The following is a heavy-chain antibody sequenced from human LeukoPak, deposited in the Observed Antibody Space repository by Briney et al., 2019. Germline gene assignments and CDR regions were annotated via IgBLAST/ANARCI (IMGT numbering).Heavy chain of an antibody. CDR1: GFTFSSYW. Sequence: PGGSLRLSCAASGFTFSSYWMSWVRQAPGKGLEWVANIKQDGSEKYYVDSVKGRFTISRDNSKNSLYLQMNSLRAEDTALYYCAKDHSGSYPDYWGQGTLVTVSS. CDR2: IKQDGSEK. CDR3: AKDHSGSYPDY. V-gene: IGHV3-7*03. D-gene: IGHD1-26*01. J-gene: IGHJ4*02.